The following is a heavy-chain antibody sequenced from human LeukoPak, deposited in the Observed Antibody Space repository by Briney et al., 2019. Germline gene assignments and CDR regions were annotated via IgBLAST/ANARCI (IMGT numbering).Heavy chain of an antibody. V-gene: IGHV3-23*01. CDR2: ISGSGGST. CDR1: GFTFSSYA. Sequence: GGSLRLSCAASGFTFSSYAMSWVRPAPGKGLEWVSAISGSGGSTYYADSVEGRFTISRDNSKNTLYLQMNSLRAEDTAVYYCAKGNRVGATQRPSSFDYWGQGTLVTVSS. D-gene: IGHD1-26*01. CDR3: AKGNRVGATQRPSSFDY. J-gene: IGHJ4*02.